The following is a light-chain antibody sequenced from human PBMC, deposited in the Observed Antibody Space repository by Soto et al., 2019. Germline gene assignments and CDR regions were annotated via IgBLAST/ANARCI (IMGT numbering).Light chain of an antibody. CDR1: QTISRW. Sequence: QMTQSASALYENIGSTASIDSRASQTISRWLAWYQQKPGKAPRLLIYTASTLESGVPSRFSASGSGTEISLTISILQPDDFATYYWQQYYSLWTFGPGTKVDIK. V-gene: IGKV1-5*01. CDR2: TAS. J-gene: IGKJ1*01. CDR3: QQYYSLWT.